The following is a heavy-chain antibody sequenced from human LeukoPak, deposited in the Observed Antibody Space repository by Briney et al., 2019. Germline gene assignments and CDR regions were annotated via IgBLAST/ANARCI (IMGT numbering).Heavy chain of an antibody. D-gene: IGHD3-22*01. Sequence: GGSLRLSCAVSGFTFSSRLMHWVRQAPGKGLVWVALIKDDGTTNYADSVRGRFTASRDDAKNTVYLQMSSLRADDTAVYYCHPLSYVSNWGQGSLVTVSA. CDR2: IKDDGTT. CDR1: GFTFSSRL. V-gene: IGHV3-74*01. J-gene: IGHJ4*02. CDR3: HPLSYVSN.